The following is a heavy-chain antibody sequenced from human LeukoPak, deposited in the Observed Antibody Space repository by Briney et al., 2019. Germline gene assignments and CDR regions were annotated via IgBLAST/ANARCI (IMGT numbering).Heavy chain of an antibody. D-gene: IGHD3-10*01. J-gene: IGHJ4*02. CDR2: INHSGST. CDR1: GGSFSGYY. CDR3: ATIPMVRGYDY. V-gene: IGHV4-34*01. Sequence: SETLSLTCAVYGGSFSGYYWSWIRQPPGKGLEWIGEINHSGSTNYNPSLKSRVTISVDTSKNQFAMKLSSVAAADTAVYYCATIPMVRGYDYWGKGTMVTVSS.